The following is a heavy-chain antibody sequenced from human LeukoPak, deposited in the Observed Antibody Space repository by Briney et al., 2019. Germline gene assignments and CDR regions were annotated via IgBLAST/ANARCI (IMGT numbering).Heavy chain of an antibody. V-gene: IGHV3-7*03. CDR2: IKEDGTET. CDR1: GFMFSSNW. J-gene: IGHJ4*02. CDR3: AKEGRSLQTY. Sequence: GGSLRLSCAASGFMFSSNWMSWVRLAPGKGLEWVANIKEDGTETYYVDSVKGRFTISRDNAKNSLYLQMNSLRVEDTAVYYCAKEGRSLQTYWGQGTLVIVSS. D-gene: IGHD5-24*01.